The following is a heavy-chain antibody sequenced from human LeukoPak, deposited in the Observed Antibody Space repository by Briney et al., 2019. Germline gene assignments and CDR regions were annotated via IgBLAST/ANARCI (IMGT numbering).Heavy chain of an antibody. Sequence: SETLSLTRAVYGGSFSGYYWSWIRQPPGKGLEWIGEINHSGSTNYNPSLKSRVTISVDTSKNQFSLKLSSVTAADTAVYYCARLTLIAAAGTFNFDYWGQGTLVTVSS. CDR1: GGSFSGYY. CDR2: INHSGST. CDR3: ARLTLIAAAGTFNFDY. V-gene: IGHV4-34*01. D-gene: IGHD6-13*01. J-gene: IGHJ4*02.